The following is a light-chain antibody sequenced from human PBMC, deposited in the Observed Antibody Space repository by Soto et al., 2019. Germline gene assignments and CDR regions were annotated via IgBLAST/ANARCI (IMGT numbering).Light chain of an antibody. V-gene: IGLV2-8*01. Sequence: QSALTQPPSASGSPGQSVTISCTGTSSDVGGYNYVSWYQQYPGRAPKLMIYEVTKRPSGVPAHFSGSKSGNTASLTVSGLQAEEEADYYCSSYAASNNFYFVFGGGTKLTVL. CDR1: SSDVGGYNY. J-gene: IGLJ3*02. CDR2: EVT. CDR3: SSYAASNNFYFV.